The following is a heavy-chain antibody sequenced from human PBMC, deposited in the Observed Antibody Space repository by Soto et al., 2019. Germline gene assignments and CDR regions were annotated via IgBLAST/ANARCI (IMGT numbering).Heavy chain of an antibody. CDR2: IYYSGST. CDR1: GGSISSYY. CDR3: AVRAMVRGVNGMDV. J-gene: IGHJ6*02. V-gene: IGHV4-59*08. D-gene: IGHD3-10*01. Sequence: PSETLSLTCTVSGGSISSYYWSWIRQPPGKGLEWIGYIYYSGSTNYNPSLKSRVTISVDTSKNQFSLKLSSVTAADTAVYYCAVRAMVRGVNGMDVWGQGTTVTVSS.